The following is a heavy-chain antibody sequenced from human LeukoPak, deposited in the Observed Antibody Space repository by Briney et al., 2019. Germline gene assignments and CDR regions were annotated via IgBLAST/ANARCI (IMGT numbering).Heavy chain of an antibody. D-gene: IGHD6-13*01. CDR3: ARGYSSSWYSGTEH. CDR1: GYTFTSYD. CDR2: VNTNTGNP. Sequence: GASVKVSCKASGYTFTSYDINWVRQPTGQGLEWLGWVNTNTGNPTYAQGFTGRFVFSLDTSVSTAYLQISSLKAEDTAVYYCARGYSSSWYSGTEHWGQGTLVTVSS. V-gene: IGHV7-4-1*02. J-gene: IGHJ1*01.